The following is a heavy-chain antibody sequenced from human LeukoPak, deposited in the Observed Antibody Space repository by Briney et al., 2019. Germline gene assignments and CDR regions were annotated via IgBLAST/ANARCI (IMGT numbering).Heavy chain of an antibody. J-gene: IGHJ3*01. V-gene: IGHV3-23*01. CDR1: RFSINNYA. D-gene: IGHD2-8*01. CDR2: IWSSGDHT. CDR3: AKDPNGDYIGAFDV. Sequence: PGGSLLLSCTTSRFSINNYAMTWVRRAPGKGLEWVSSIWSSGDHTNYADSVRGRVTVSRDKTKNTLYLQMNDLRVDDTAVYYCAKDPNGDYIGAFDVWGQGIMVTVSS.